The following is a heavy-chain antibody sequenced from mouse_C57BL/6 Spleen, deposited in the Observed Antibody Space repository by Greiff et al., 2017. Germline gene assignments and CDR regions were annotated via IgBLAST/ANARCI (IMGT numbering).Heavy chain of an antibody. D-gene: IGHD1-1*01. CDR3: ARGSSYDY. CDR1: GYAFSSSW. CDR2: IYPGDGDT. J-gene: IGHJ2*01. Sequence: VQLQQSGPELVKPGASVKISCKASGYAFSSSWMNWVKQRPGKGLEWIGRIYPGDGDTNYNGKFKGKATLTADKSSSTAYMQLSSLTSEDSAVYFCARGSSYDYWGQGTTLTVSS. V-gene: IGHV1-82*01.